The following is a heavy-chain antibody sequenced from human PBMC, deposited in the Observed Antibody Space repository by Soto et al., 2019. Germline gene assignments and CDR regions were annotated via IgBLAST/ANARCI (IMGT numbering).Heavy chain of an antibody. V-gene: IGHV3-9*01. D-gene: IGHD3-10*01. Sequence: GGSLRLSCAASGFTFDDYAMHWVRQAPGKGLEWVSGISWNSGSIGYADSVKGRFTISRDNAKNSLYLQMNSLRAEDTALYYCAKAGYYYGSGSYSESWGQGTLVTVSS. CDR3: AKAGYYYGSGSYSES. J-gene: IGHJ5*02. CDR1: GFTFDDYA. CDR2: ISWNSGSI.